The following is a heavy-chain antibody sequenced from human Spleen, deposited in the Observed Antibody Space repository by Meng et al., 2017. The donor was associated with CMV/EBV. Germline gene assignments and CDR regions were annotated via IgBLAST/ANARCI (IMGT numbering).Heavy chain of an antibody. Sequence: GESLKISCAASGFTFSSYGMHWVRQAPGKGLEWVAFIRYDGGNKDYADSVKGRFTISRDNSKNTLYLQMNSLRAEDTAVYYYAKVRGYSSGSDDYWGQGTLVTVSS. V-gene: IGHV3-30*02. CDR3: AKVRGYSSGSDDY. J-gene: IGHJ4*02. CDR1: GFTFSSYG. D-gene: IGHD6-19*01. CDR2: IRYDGGNK.